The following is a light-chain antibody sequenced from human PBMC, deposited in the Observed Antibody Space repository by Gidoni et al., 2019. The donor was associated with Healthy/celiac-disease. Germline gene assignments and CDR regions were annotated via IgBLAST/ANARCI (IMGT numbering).Light chain of an antibody. Sequence: DIQMTQSPSSLSASVGDRVTITSRASQSISSYLNWYQQKPGKAPKLLIYAASSLQSGVPSRFSGSGSGTDFTLTISSLQPEDFATYYCQQSYSTPCTFGHXTKVDIK. V-gene: IGKV1-39*01. CDR1: QSISSY. J-gene: IGKJ3*01. CDR2: AAS. CDR3: QQSYSTPCT.